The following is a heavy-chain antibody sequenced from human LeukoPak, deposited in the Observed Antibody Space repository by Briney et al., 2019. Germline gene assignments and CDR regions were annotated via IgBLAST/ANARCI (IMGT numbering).Heavy chain of an antibody. CDR3: ARRQMVRGNYYYYGMDV. Sequence: PSETLSLTRAVYGGSFSGYYWSWIRQPPGKGLEWIGEINHSGSTNYNPSLKSRVTISVDTSKNQFSLKLSSVTAADTAVYYCARRQMVRGNYYYYGMDVWGQGTTVTVSS. J-gene: IGHJ6*02. D-gene: IGHD3-10*01. CDR2: INHSGST. CDR1: GGSFSGYY. V-gene: IGHV4-34*01.